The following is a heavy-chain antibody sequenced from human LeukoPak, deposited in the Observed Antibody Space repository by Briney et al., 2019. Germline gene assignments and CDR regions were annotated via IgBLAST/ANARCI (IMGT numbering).Heavy chain of an antibody. CDR3: ARYYGSGTYYNPLHYHYYGMDV. CDR2: IIPMLDIV. CDR1: GGTVTSSA. J-gene: IGHJ6*02. Sequence: ASVKVSCKASGGTVTSSAFIWVRQAPGQGLEWMGRIIPMLDIVKYSQKFQGRVTIPADRSSTTAYMELSSLRSEDTAVYYCARYYGSGTYYNPLHYHYYGMDVWGQGTSVAVSS. V-gene: IGHV1-69*04. D-gene: IGHD3-10*01.